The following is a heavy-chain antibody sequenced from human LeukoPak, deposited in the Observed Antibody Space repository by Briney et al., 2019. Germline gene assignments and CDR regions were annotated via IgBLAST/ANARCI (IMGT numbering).Heavy chain of an antibody. CDR3: ARDRAWNYFDY. J-gene: IGHJ4*02. V-gene: IGHV3-21*01. CDR1: GFTFSSYS. D-gene: IGHD3-3*01. CDR2: ISSSSGYI. Sequence: PGGSLRLSCAASGFTFSSYSMNWVRQAPGKGLEWVSSISSSSGYIYYADSVKGRFTISRDNSKNTLYLQMDSLRAEDTAVYYCARDRAWNYFDYWGQGTLVTVSS.